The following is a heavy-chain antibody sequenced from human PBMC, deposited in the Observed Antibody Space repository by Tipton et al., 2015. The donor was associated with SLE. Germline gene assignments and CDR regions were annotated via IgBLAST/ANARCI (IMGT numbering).Heavy chain of an antibody. CDR3: ARELNWGSQSYFDY. J-gene: IGHJ4*02. CDR2: IYSGGST. CDR1: GFTVSSNY. D-gene: IGHD7-27*01. V-gene: IGHV3-53*04. Sequence: SLRFSCAASGFTVSSNYMSWVRQAPGKGLEWVSVIYSGGSTYHADSVKGRFTISRHNSKNTLYLQMNSLRAEDTAVYYCARELNWGSQSYFDYWGQGTLVTVSS.